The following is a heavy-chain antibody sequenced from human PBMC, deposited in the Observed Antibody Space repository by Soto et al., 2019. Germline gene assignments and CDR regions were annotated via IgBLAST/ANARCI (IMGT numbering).Heavy chain of an antibody. CDR3: AKSSGAYGDYVYYYMDV. D-gene: IGHD4-17*01. J-gene: IGHJ6*03. CDR2: ISGSGGST. Sequence: GGSLRLSCAASGFTFSSYAMSWVRQAPGKGLEWVSAISGSGGSTYYADSVKGRFTISRDNSKNTLYLQMNSLRAEDTAVYYCAKSSGAYGDYVYYYMDVWGKGTTVTVSS. V-gene: IGHV3-23*01. CDR1: GFTFSSYA.